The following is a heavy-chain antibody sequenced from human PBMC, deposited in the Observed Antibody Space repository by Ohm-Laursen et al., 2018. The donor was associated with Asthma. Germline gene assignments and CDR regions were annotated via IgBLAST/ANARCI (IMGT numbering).Heavy chain of an antibody. J-gene: IGHJ4*02. CDR2: ISGSGGST. D-gene: IGHD1-26*01. V-gene: IGHV3-23*01. CDR1: GFTFSSYA. Sequence: SLRLSCAAPGFTFSSYAMSWVRQAPGKGLEWVSAISGSGGSTYYTDSVMGRFTISRDKSKYTLYMQMNSLRAEDTAVYYCAKRGSYFDYWGQGTLVTVSS. CDR3: AKRGSYFDY.